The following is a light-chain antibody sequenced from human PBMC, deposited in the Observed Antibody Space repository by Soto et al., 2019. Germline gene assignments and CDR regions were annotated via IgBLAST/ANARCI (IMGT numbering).Light chain of an antibody. CDR2: AAS. J-gene: IGKJ3*01. CDR3: QQRSNWPRFT. CDR1: QSISSY. Sequence: DIKMTQSPSSLSASVGDRVTITCRASQSISSYLNWYQQKLGKAPKLLIYAASSLQSGVPSRFSGSGSGTDFTLTISSLEPEDFAVYYCQQRSNWPRFTFGPGTKVDI. V-gene: IGKV1-39*01.